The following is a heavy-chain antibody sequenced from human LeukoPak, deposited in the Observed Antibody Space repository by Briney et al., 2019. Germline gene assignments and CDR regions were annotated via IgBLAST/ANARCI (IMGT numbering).Heavy chain of an antibody. CDR1: GFTFSSYA. CDR2: ISSNGGST. CDR3: VKDWGAYDSSGYYSDY. D-gene: IGHD3-22*01. V-gene: IGHV3-64D*06. J-gene: IGHJ4*02. Sequence: GGSLRLSCSASGFTFSSYAMHWVRQAPGKGLEYVSAISSNGGSTYYADPVKGRFTISRDNSKNTLYLQMSSLRAEDTAVYYCVKDWGAYDSSGYYSDYWGQGTLVTVSS.